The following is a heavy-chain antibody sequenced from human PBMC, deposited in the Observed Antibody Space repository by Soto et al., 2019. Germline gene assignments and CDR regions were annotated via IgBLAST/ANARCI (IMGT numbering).Heavy chain of an antibody. CDR2: MNPNSGNT. CDR1: GYTFTSYD. V-gene: IGHV1-8*01. J-gene: IGHJ4*02. D-gene: IGHD2-15*01. Sequence: QVQLVQSGAEVKKPGASVKVSCKASGYTFTSYDINWVRQATGQGLEWMGWMNPNSGNTGYAQKFQGRVTMTRNTSISTASMELSSLRSEDTAVYYCARGVRNRYCSGGSCYYFDYWGQGTLVTVSS. CDR3: ARGVRNRYCSGGSCYYFDY.